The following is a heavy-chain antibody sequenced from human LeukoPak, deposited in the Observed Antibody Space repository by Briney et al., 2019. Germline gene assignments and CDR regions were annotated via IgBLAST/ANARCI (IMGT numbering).Heavy chain of an antibody. D-gene: IGHD3-10*01. V-gene: IGHV3-30*18. CDR3: AKGHYYGSGSLDY. CDR2: ISYDESNK. CDR1: GFTFSSYG. Sequence: PGGSLRLSCAASGFTFSSYGMHWVRRAPGKGLEWVAVISYDESNKYYADSVKGRFTISRDNSKNALYLQMNSLRAEDTAVYYCAKGHYYGSGSLDYWGQGTLVTVSS. J-gene: IGHJ4*02.